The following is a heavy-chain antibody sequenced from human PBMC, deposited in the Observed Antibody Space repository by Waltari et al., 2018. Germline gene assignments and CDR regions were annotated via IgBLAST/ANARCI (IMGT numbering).Heavy chain of an antibody. V-gene: IGHV1-69*12. J-gene: IGHJ6*02. CDR2: VIPTFCTA. Sequence: QVQLVQSGAEVKKPGSSVKVSCKASGGTFSSYAISWVRQDPGQGLEWMGGVIPTFCTANYAQKFQGRVTITADESTSTAYMELNSLRSEDTAVYYCARDRTSPGLTGYYYGMDVWGQGTTVTVSS. CDR3: ARDRTSPGLTGYYYGMDV. CDR1: GGTFSSYA. D-gene: IGHD1-7*01.